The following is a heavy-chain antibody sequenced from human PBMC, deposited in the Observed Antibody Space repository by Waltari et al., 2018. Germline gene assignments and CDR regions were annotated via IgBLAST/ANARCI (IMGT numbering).Heavy chain of an antibody. D-gene: IGHD1-26*01. V-gene: IGHV4-30-4*08. CDR2: IYYSGST. J-gene: IGHJ4*02. Sequence: QVQLQESGPGLVKPSQTLSLTCTVSGGSISSGDYYWSWIRQPPGKGLEWIGYIYYSGSTYSNPSLKSRVTISVDTSKNQFSLKLSSVTAADTAVYYCARGAGKWELLGYFDYWGQGTLVTVSS. CDR3: ARGAGKWELLGYFDY. CDR1: GGSISSGDYY.